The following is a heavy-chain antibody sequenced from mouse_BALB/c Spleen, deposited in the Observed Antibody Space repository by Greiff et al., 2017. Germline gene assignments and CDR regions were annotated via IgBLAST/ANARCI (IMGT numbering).Heavy chain of an antibody. CDR1: GFTFSSYA. CDR2: ISSGGST. V-gene: IGHV5-6-5*01. J-gene: IGHJ4*01. CDR3: ARDGVPRSYAMDY. Sequence: EVQGVESGGGLVKPGGSLKLSCAASGFTFSSYAMSWVRQTPEKRLAWVASISSGGSTYYPDSVKGRFTISRDNARNILYLQMSSLRSEDTAMYYCARDGVPRSYAMDYWGQGTSVTVSS.